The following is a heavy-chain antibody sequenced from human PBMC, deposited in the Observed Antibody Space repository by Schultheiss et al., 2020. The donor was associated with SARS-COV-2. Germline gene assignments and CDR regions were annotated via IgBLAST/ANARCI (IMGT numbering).Heavy chain of an antibody. CDR1: GFTFSKAW. CDR2: ISYDGSNK. CDR3: AKTLLVVYAIDAFDI. D-gene: IGHD2-8*02. J-gene: IGHJ3*02. Sequence: GGSLRLSCVASGFTFSKAWMSWVRQAPGKGLEWVAVISYDGSNKYYADSVKGRFTISRDNSKNTLYLQMNSLRAEDTAVYYCAKTLLVVYAIDAFDIWGQGTMVTVSS. V-gene: IGHV3-30*18.